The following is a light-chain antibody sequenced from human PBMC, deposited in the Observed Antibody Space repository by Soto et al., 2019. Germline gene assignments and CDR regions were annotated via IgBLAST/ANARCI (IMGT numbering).Light chain of an antibody. V-gene: IGKV2-28*01. CDR3: MQALQTPPT. CDR1: QSLLHSNGYNY. CDR2: LGS. J-gene: IGKJ1*01. Sequence: DIVMTQSPLSLPVTPGEPASISCRSSQSLLHSNGYNYLDWYLQKPGQSPQLLIYLGSNRASGVPDRCSGSGSGTDFTLKISTVEAEDVGVYYCMQALQTPPTCGQGTKVEIK.